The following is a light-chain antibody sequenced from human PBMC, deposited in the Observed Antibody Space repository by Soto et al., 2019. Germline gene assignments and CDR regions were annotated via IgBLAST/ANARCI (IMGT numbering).Light chain of an antibody. V-gene: IGKV1-12*01. CDR1: QAIDSW. CDR3: KLSDCFPTS. J-gene: IGKJ2*03. Sequence: IPTSKHPSPVYATEGDRVTIPGRASQAIDSWLAWYQQKPGEAPKLLIFTGSLCHSGVPPRFSGSGSGTDFTLTIICLQPEDLATYCCKLSDCFPTSFGQ. CDR2: TGS.